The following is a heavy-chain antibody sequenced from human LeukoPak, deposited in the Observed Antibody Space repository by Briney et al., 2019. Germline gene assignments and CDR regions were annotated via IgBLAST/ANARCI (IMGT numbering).Heavy chain of an antibody. Sequence: PSETLSLTCAVSGGSISSSSGNCWTWVRQPPGKGLEWIGEIYHSGSTNYNPSLKSRVTVSVDTSRNQFSLRLSSVTAADTAVYYCARGGSRVISSSDFDSWGQGILVTVSS. J-gene: IGHJ4*02. V-gene: IGHV4-4*02. CDR2: IYHSGST. D-gene: IGHD6-6*01. CDR3: ARGGSRVISSSDFDS. CDR1: GGSISSSSGNC.